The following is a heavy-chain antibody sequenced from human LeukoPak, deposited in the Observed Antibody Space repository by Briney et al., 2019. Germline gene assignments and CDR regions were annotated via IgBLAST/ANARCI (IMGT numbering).Heavy chain of an antibody. CDR3: ARDEGSSSQPFDY. V-gene: IGHV1-18*01. CDR2: ISAYNGNT. J-gene: IGHJ4*02. Sequence: ASVKVSCKASGYTFTSYGISWVRQAPGQGLERMGWISAYNGNTNYIQKLQGRVTMTTDTSTSTAYVELRRLRSDDTAVYYCARDEGSSSQPFDYWGQGTLVTVSS. CDR1: GYTFTSYG. D-gene: IGHD6-6*01.